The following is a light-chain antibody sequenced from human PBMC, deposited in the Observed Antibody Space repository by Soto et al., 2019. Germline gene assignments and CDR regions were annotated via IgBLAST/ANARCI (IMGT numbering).Light chain of an antibody. CDR3: QQSGSSPWT. Sequence: TQSPSSLSASVGDRVTITCRASQSISSYLNWYQQKPGQAPRLLIFGTSSRATGVPDRFSGSGSGTDFTLTISSLEPEDFAVYFCQQSGSSPWTFGHGTKVDI. J-gene: IGKJ1*01. CDR2: GTS. CDR1: QSISSY. V-gene: IGKV3-20*01.